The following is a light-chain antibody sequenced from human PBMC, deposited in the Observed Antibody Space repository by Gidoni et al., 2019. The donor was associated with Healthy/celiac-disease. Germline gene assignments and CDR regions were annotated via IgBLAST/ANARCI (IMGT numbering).Light chain of an antibody. CDR3: CSYAGSYSVV. J-gene: IGLJ2*01. V-gene: IGLV2-11*01. CDR2: DVS. CDR1: SIDVGGYNY. Sequence: QSALTQPRSVSGSPGQSVTISCTGTSIDVGGYNYVSWHQQHPGKAPKLMIYDVSKRPSGVPDRFSGSKSGNTASLTISGLQAEDEADYYCCSYAGSYSVVFGGGTKLTVL.